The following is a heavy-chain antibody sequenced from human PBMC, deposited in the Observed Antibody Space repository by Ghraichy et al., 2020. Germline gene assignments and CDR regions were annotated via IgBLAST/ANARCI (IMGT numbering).Heavy chain of an antibody. V-gene: IGHV4-30-2*01. D-gene: IGHD5-12*01. CDR1: GGSISSDDFS. J-gene: IGHJ3*01. Sequence: SETLSLTCAASGGSISSDDFSWSWIRQPPGKGLEWIGYIYHTGTTYYNPSLKSRVTMSVDTSKNQFSLKVNSVTAADTALYYCARLHRVIVALDFWGQGTLVTVSS. CDR2: IYHTGTT. CDR3: ARLHRVIVALDF.